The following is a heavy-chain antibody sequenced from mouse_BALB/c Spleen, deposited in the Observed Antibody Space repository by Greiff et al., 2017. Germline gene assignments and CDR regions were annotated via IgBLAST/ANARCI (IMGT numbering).Heavy chain of an antibody. Sequence: VQLQQSGPELVKPGASVKMSCKASGYTFTSYVMHWVKQKPGQGLEWIGYINPYNDGTKYNAKFKGKATLTSDKSSSTAYMELSSLTSEDAAVYDCERYEPGYFDVWGAGTTVTVSS. CDR2: INPYNDGT. D-gene: IGHD2-3*01. V-gene: IGHV1-14*01. CDR1: GYTFTSYV. CDR3: ERYEPGYFDV. J-gene: IGHJ1*01.